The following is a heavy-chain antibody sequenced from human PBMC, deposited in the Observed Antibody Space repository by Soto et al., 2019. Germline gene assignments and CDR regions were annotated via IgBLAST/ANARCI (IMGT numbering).Heavy chain of an antibody. J-gene: IGHJ3*02. D-gene: IGHD3-9*01. CDR3: AKARSIRTADAFDI. V-gene: IGHV3-30*18. Sequence: QVQLVESGGGVVQPGRSLRLSCAASGFTFSSYGMHWVRQAPGQGLEWVAVISYDGSNKYYADSVKGRFTISRDNSKNTLYLQMNSLRAEDTAVYYCAKARSIRTADAFDIWGQGTMVTVSS. CDR2: ISYDGSNK. CDR1: GFTFSSYG.